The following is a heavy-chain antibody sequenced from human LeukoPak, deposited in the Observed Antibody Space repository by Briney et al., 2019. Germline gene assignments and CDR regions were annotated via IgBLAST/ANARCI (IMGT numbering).Heavy chain of an antibody. D-gene: IGHD2-2*01. CDR3: ARDRYCSSTSCSLPDY. CDR2: INPNSGGT. Sequence: ASVKVSCKASGYTFIGYYMHWVRQAPGQGLEWMGWINPNSGGTNYAQKFQGRVTMTRDTSISTAYMELSRLRSDDTAVYYCARDRYCSSTSCSLPDYWGQGTLVTVSS. CDR1: GYTFIGYY. V-gene: IGHV1-2*02. J-gene: IGHJ4*02.